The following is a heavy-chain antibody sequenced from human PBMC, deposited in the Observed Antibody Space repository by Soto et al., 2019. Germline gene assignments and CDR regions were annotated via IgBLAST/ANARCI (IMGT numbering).Heavy chain of an antibody. Sequence: PSQTLSVTCTVSGGSISSYYWSWIRQPPGKGLEWIGYIYYSGSTNYNPSLKSRVTISVDTSKNQFSLKLSSVTAADTAVYYCARAWGCGRAHNWFGPWGQGTLVTVPS. D-gene: IGHD7-27*01. CDR3: ARAWGCGRAHNWFGP. CDR1: GGSISSYY. V-gene: IGHV4-59*01. CDR2: IYYSGST. J-gene: IGHJ5*02.